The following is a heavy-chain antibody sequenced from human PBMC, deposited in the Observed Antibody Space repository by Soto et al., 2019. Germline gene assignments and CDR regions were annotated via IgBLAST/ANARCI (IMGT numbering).Heavy chain of an antibody. J-gene: IGHJ2*01. CDR1: GGTFSSYT. V-gene: IGHV1-69*08. CDR3: ARDVSDGDPGLNL. CDR2: IIPILGIA. Sequence: QVQLVQSGAEVKKPGSSVKVSCKASGGTFSSYTISWVRQAPGQGLEWMGRIIPILGIANYAQKFQGRVTITADKSTSTAYMELSSLRSEDTAVYYCARDVSDGDPGLNLWGRGTLVTVSS. D-gene: IGHD4-17*01.